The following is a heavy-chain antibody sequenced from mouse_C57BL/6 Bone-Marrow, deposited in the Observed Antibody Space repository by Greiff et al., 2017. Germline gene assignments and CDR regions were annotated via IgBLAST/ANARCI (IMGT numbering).Heavy chain of an antibody. CDR1: GYTFTSSG. V-gene: IGHV1-81*01. CDR3: ARSFITTVVAPYYAMDY. J-gene: IGHJ4*01. Sequence: QVQLQQSGAELARPGASVKLSCKASGYTFTSSGISWVKQRTGQGLEWIGEIYPRSGNTYYNEKFKGKATLTADKSSSTAYMELRSLTSEDSAVYFCARSFITTVVAPYYAMDYWGQGTSVTVSS. CDR2: IYPRSGNT. D-gene: IGHD1-1*01.